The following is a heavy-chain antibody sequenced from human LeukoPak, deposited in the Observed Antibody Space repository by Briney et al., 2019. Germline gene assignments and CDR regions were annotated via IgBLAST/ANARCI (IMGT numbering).Heavy chain of an antibody. CDR1: GFTFSSYS. J-gene: IGHJ3*02. D-gene: IGHD2-2*01. V-gene: IGHV3-48*02. Sequence: RGSLRLSCAASGFTFSSYSMNWVRQAPGKGLEWVSYISSSSSTIYYADSVKGRFTISRDNAKNSLYLQMNSLRDEDTAVYYCARGRYQDRDAFDIWGQGTMVTVSS. CDR3: ARGRYQDRDAFDI. CDR2: ISSSSSTI.